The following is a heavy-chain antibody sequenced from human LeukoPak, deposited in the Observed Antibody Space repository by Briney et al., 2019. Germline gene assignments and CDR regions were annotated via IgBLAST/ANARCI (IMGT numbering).Heavy chain of an antibody. Sequence: SETLSLTGTVSGGSISSGGYYWSWIRQHPGKGLEWIGYIYYSGSTYYNPSLKSRVTISVDTSKNQFSLKLSSVTAADTAVYYCASKCGSGSLPLDAFDIWGQETMVTVSS. CDR2: IYYSGST. J-gene: IGHJ3*02. V-gene: IGHV4-31*03. CDR3: ASKCGSGSLPLDAFDI. CDR1: GGSISSGGYY. D-gene: IGHD3-10*01.